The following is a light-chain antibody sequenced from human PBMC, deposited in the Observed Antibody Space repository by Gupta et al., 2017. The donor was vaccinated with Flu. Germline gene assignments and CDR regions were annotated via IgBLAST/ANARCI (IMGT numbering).Light chain of an antibody. CDR2: ANT. J-gene: IGLJ3*02. CDR3: QSFDSTLSGSWV. V-gene: IGLV1-40*01. Sequence: QSVLTQPPSVSGAPGQRVTISCTGTNSDIGAGYDVHWYQVLPGTAPKLLIYANTNRPSGVPDRFSSSKSGTSASLAIAGLQAEDEADYYCQSFDSTLSGSWVFGGGTKLTVL. CDR1: NSDIGAGYD.